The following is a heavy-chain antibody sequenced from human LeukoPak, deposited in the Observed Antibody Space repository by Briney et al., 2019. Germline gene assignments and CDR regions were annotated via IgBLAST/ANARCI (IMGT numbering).Heavy chain of an antibody. V-gene: IGHV2-5*01. D-gene: IGHD2/OR15-2a*01. CDR2: IYGNDDK. J-gene: IGHJ4*02. CDR3: AHRRMSTFDY. Sequence: SGPTLVNPTQTLTLTCTCSGFSLNTGGVAVAWIRQPPGKALEWLAVIYGNDDKRYSPSLMSRLSITKDTSKNQVVLTMTNMDPADTATYFCAHRRMSTFDYWGQGTLVTVSS. CDR1: GFSLNTGGVA.